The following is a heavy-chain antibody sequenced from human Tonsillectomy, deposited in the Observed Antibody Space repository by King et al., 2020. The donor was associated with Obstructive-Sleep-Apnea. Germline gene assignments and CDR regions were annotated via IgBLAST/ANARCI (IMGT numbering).Heavy chain of an antibody. J-gene: IGHJ4*02. CDR1: GGSISSTSYY. CDR2: IYYSGST. Sequence: LQLQESGPGLVKPSETLSLTCPVSGGSISSTSYYWGWIRQPPGKGLEWIGSIYYSGSTYYNPSLKSRVTISVDTSKNQFSLKLSSVTAADTAVYYCARGGMYYDFWSGPKLYYFDYWGQGTLVTVSA. CDR3: ARGGMYYDFWSGPKLYYFDY. D-gene: IGHD3-3*01. V-gene: IGHV4-39*07.